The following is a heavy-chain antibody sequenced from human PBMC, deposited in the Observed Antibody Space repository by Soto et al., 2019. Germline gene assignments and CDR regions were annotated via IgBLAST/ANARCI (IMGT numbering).Heavy chain of an antibody. V-gene: IGHV5-51*01. Sequence: GESLKISCNGSGYSFTSYWIGWVRQMPGKGLEWMGIIYPGDSDTRYSPSFQGQVTISADKSISTAYLQWSSLKASDTAMYYCARLYDSSGYYYYYGMDVWGQGTKVTVSS. J-gene: IGHJ6*02. CDR2: IYPGDSDT. CDR1: GYSFTSYW. CDR3: ARLYDSSGYYYYYGMDV. D-gene: IGHD3-22*01.